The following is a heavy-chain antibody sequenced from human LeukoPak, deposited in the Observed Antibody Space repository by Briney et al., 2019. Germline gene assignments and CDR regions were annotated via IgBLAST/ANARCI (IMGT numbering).Heavy chain of an antibody. Sequence: SETLSLTCTVSGGSISSYYWSWIRQPPGKGLEWIGYIYYSGSTNYNPSLKSRVTISVDTSKNQFSLKLSSVTAADTAAYYCARDCSSTSCRHYDAFDIWGQGTMVTVSS. CDR2: IYYSGST. D-gene: IGHD2-2*01. CDR1: GGSISSYY. J-gene: IGHJ3*02. V-gene: IGHV4-59*01. CDR3: ARDCSSTSCRHYDAFDI.